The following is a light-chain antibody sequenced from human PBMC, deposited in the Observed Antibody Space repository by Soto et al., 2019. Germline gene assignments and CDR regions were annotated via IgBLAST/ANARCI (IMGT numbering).Light chain of an antibody. CDR3: QSYDNSLSHVV. J-gene: IGLJ2*01. CDR2: GDN. V-gene: IGLV1-40*01. CDR1: SSNIGSFYD. Sequence: QSVLTQPPSVSGAPGQRVTIPCTGSSSNIGSFYDVHWYQQLPGTVSKLLIYGDNNRPSGVPDRFSGSKSGTSASLAITGLQADDEADYSCQSYDNSLSHVVFGGGTQLTVL.